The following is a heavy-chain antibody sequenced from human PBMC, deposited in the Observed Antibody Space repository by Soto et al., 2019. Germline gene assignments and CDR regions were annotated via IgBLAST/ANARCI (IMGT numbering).Heavy chain of an antibody. J-gene: IGHJ4*02. CDR2: INPSGGST. V-gene: IGHV1-46*03. Sequence: GASVKVSCKASGYTFTSYYMHWVRQAPGQGLEWMGIINPSGGSTSYAQKFQGRVTMTRDTSTSTVYMELSSLRSEDTAVYYCARDMKDILTGYYIRYFDYWGQGTLVTVSS. D-gene: IGHD3-9*01. CDR3: ARDMKDILTGYYIRYFDY. CDR1: GYTFTSYY.